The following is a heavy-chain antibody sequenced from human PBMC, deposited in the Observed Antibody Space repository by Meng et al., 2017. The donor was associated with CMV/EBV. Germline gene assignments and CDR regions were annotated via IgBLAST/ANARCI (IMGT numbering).Heavy chain of an antibody. V-gene: IGHV3-30*04. CDR1: GLTFSSYA. J-gene: IGHJ4*02. D-gene: IGHD6-19*01. CDR2: ISYDGSNK. Sequence: ASGLTFSSYAIHWVRQAPGKGLEWVAVISYDGSNKYYADSVKGRFTISRDNSKNTLYLQMNSLRAEDTAVYYCARWGVIAVAGTDDYWGQGTLVTVSS. CDR3: ARWGVIAVAGTDDY.